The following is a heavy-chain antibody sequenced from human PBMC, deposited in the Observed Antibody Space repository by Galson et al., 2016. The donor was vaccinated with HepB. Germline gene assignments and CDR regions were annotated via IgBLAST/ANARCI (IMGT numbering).Heavy chain of an antibody. CDR3: ARRMRAYGAFDI. Sequence: QSGAEVKKPGESLRISCKASGYTFNNNWIAWVRQMPGKGLEWMGIIYPNDSDTRYSPSFQGQVTISVDRSISTADLQWSSLQASDTAMYYCARRMRAYGAFDIWGQGTMVTVSS. CDR2: IYPNDSDT. CDR1: GYTFNNNW. V-gene: IGHV5-51*01. D-gene: IGHD4-17*01. J-gene: IGHJ3*02.